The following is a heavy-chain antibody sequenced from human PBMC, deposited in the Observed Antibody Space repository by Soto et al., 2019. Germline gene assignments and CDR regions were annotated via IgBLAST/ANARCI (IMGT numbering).Heavy chain of an antibody. Sequence: QVQLLESGPGLVKPSQTLSLTCTVSGSSISSGVFYWSWIRQTPGKVLEWVGNIYYRGMTNYNPSLKSRPTISQDASKNLFSLNLTSVTAADTAVYFCARAQARNGYGQSFDIWGQGSLVTVSS. CDR3: ARAQARNGYGQSFDI. CDR2: IYYRGMT. D-gene: IGHD5-18*01. J-gene: IGHJ3*02. CDR1: GSSISSGVFY. V-gene: IGHV4-30-4*01.